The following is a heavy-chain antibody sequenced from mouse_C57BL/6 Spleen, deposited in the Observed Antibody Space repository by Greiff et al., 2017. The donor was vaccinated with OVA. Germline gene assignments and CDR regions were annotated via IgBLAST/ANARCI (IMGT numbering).Heavy chain of an antibody. J-gene: IGHJ4*01. CDR1: GYTFTSYW. CDR2: IDPSDSYT. Sequence: QVQLKQPGAELVMPGASVKLSCKASGYTFTSYWMHWVKQRPGQGLEWIGEIDPSDSYTNYNQKFKGKSTLTVDKSSSTAYMQLSSLTSEDSAVYYCARYYYDAMDYWGQGTSVTVSS. V-gene: IGHV1-69*01. CDR3: ARYYYDAMDY. D-gene: IGHD1-1*01.